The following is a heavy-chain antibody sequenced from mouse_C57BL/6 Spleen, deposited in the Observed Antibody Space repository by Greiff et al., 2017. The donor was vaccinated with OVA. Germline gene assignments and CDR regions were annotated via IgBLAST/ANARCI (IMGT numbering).Heavy chain of an antibody. V-gene: IGHV1-78*01. D-gene: IGHD2-3*01. CDR2: IYPRDGST. CDR3: AREGIYDGYYDYAMDY. J-gene: IGHJ4*01. Sequence: VMLVESDAELVKPGASVKISCKVSGYTFTDHTIHWMKQRPEQGLEWIGYIYPRDGSTKYNEKFKGKATLTADKSSSTAYMQLNSLTSEDSAVYFCAREGIYDGYYDYAMDYWGQGTSVTVSS. CDR1: GYTFTDHT.